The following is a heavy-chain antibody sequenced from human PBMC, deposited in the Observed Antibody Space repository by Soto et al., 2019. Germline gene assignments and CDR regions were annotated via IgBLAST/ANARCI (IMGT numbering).Heavy chain of an antibody. D-gene: IGHD3-3*01. CDR3: ARGGGVGVAGSAAFDM. V-gene: IGHV1-2*02. CDR1: GYPVTAYY. Sequence: QLHLVQSGAVVKKPGASVTVSCSASGYPVTAYYMHWVRQAPGRGLEWMGGINPATGAAKYTQTFQGRVTMARDTSTGTVFMELIGLTSEDPAVFYCARGGGVGVAGSAAFDMWGQGTLVTVSS. CDR2: INPATGAA. J-gene: IGHJ3*02.